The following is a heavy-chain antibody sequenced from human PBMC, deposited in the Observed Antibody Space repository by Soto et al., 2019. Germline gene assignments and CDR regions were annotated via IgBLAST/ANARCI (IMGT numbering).Heavy chain of an antibody. J-gene: IGHJ6*02. CDR3: PKDKTAFSVDYYYGMDV. Sequence: PGGSLRLSXPASGFTFSSYGMHWVRQAPGKGLEWVAVMSYDGSNKYYADSVKGRFTISRDNSKSTLYLQMNSLRAEDTAVYYCPKDKTAFSVDYYYGMDVWGQGTTVTVSS. CDR2: MSYDGSNK. CDR1: GFTFSSYG. V-gene: IGHV3-30*18. D-gene: IGHD6-19*01.